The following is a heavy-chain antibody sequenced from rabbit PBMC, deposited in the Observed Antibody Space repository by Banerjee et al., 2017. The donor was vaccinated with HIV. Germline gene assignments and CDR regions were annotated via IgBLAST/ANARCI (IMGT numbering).Heavy chain of an antibody. CDR2: MDAGSSGTT. D-gene: IGHD4-2*01. CDR3: ARDAGYAGSNL. CDR1: GIDFSSYYY. V-gene: IGHV1S45*01. Sequence: QQQLEESGGGLVKPGGTLTLTCKASGIDFSSYYYMCWVRQAPGKGLEWIACMDAGSSGTTNYASWAKGRFTISKTSSTTVTLQMTSLTAADTATYFCARDAGYAGSNLWGPGTLVTVS. J-gene: IGHJ4*01.